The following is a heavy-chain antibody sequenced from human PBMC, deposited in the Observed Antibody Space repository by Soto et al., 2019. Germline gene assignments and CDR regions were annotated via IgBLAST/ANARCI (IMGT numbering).Heavy chain of an antibody. D-gene: IGHD3-10*01. V-gene: IGHV1-69*01. Sequence: QVQLVQSGAEVKKPGSSVKVSCKTSGVSFNNNGIGWVRQAPGHGLEWMGGVSTPFRTSNYARQFQGRISITADASSGTANMELSSLTSEDTAQYYCARVLYYGSGSYSTYGMGVWGQGTRVTVSS. CDR2: VSTPFRTS. J-gene: IGHJ6*02. CDR1: GVSFNNNG. CDR3: ARVLYYGSGSYSTYGMGV.